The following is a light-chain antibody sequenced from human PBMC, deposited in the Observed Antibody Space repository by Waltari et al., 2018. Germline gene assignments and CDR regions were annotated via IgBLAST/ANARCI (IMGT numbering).Light chain of an antibody. CDR3: QEYGSSPRT. Sequence: ETVLTQSPGTLSLSPGERATPSCRASQSVSSSYLAGYRQKPGQAPRLLIYGASSRATSIPDRFSGSGSGTDFTLTIGRLEPEDFAVYYCQEYGSSPRTFGQGTKVEIK. V-gene: IGKV3-20*01. CDR1: QSVSSSY. J-gene: IGKJ1*01. CDR2: GAS.